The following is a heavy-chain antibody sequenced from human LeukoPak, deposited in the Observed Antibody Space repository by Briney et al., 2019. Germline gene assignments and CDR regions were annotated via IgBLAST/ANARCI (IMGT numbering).Heavy chain of an antibody. D-gene: IGHD3-16*01. Sequence: PGGSLRLSCAASGFTFVDFALTWVRQSPEKGLEWVSGINGDGTATGYADSVKGRFTISRDNAKNSLHLQMNSLRAEDSALYYCTRGGFGAHYYYYMDVWGKGTTVTVSS. V-gene: IGHV3-20*04. CDR2: INGDGTAT. J-gene: IGHJ6*03. CDR3: TRGGFGAHYYYYMDV. CDR1: GFTFVDFA.